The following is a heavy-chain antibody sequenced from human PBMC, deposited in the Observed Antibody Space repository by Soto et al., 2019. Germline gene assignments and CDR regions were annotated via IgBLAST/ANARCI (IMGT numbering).Heavy chain of an antibody. Sequence: GGSLRLSCAASEFTLSSYHMDWVRQAPGKGLEWVSYISSASSAIYYADSVKGRFTISRDNAKNSLFLQMNSLRAEDTAVYYCARDLMGYAMDVWGQGTTVTVSS. CDR1: EFTLSSYH. V-gene: IGHV3-48*03. CDR2: ISSASSAI. CDR3: ARDLMGYAMDV. D-gene: IGHD2-8*01. J-gene: IGHJ6*02.